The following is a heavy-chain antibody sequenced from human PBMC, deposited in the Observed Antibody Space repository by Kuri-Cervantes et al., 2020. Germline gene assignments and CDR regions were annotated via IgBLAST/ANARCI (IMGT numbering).Heavy chain of an antibody. V-gene: IGHV4-34*01. D-gene: IGHD6-13*01. CDR3: ARELLKYSSSWYWTFGYFDY. J-gene: IGHJ4*02. Sequence: GSLRLSCAVYGGSFSGYYWSWIRQPPGKGLEWIGEINHSGSTNYNPSLKSRVTISLDTSKNQFALKLSSVTAADTAVYYCARELLKYSSSWYWTFGYFDYWGQGTLVTVSS. CDR2: INHSGST. CDR1: GGSFSGYY.